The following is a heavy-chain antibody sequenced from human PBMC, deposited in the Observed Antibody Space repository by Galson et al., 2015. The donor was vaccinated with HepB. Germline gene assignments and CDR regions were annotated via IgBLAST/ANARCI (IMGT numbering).Heavy chain of an antibody. CDR1: GFTFSSYA. J-gene: IGHJ6*03. Sequence: SLRLSCAASGFTFSSYAMSWVRQAPGKGLEWVSAISGSGGSIYYADSVKGRFTISRDNSKNTLYLQMNSLRAEDTAVYYCAKGVSGSYTSYMDVWGKGPPVTVSS. CDR3: AKGVSGSYTSYMDV. D-gene: IGHD1-26*01. V-gene: IGHV3-23*01. CDR2: ISGSGGSI.